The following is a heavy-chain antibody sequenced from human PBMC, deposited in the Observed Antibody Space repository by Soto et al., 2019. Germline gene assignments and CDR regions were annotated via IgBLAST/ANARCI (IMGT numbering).Heavy chain of an antibody. V-gene: IGHV3-30-3*01. D-gene: IGHD3-3*01. CDR2: ISYDGSNK. Sequence: GGSLRLSCAASGFTFSSYAMHWVRQAPGKGLEWVAVISYDGSNKYYADSVKGRFTISRDNSKNTLYLQMNSLRAEDTAVYYCARGGDYDFWSGYYSGIGWFDPWGQGTLVTVSS. CDR1: GFTFSSYA. J-gene: IGHJ5*02. CDR3: ARGGDYDFWSGYYSGIGWFDP.